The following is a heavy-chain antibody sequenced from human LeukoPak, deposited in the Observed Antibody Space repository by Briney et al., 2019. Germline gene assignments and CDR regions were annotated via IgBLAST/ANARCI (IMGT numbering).Heavy chain of an antibody. V-gene: IGHV4-59*01. J-gene: IGHJ3*02. CDR3: ARGPERRAFDI. CDR2: VYYSGNS. Sequence: PSETLSLTCTVSGGSISSYYWSWIRQPPGKELEWIGYVYYSGNSKYNPPLNSRVSISIDTSKNKFSLKLNSVTDADTALYYCARGPERRAFDIWGQGTMVTVSS. D-gene: IGHD1-1*01. CDR1: GGSISSYY.